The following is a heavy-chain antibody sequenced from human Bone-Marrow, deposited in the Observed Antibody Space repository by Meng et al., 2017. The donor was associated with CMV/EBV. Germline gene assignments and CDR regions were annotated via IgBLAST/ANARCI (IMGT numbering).Heavy chain of an antibody. J-gene: IGHJ6*02. CDR2: IRYDGSNK. V-gene: IGHV3-30*02. D-gene: IGHD1-14*01. CDR3: ASRTEYYYYGMDV. CDR1: GFTFSSYG. Sequence: GESLKISCAASGFTFSSYGMHWVRQAPGKGLEWVAFIRYDGSNKYYADSVKGRFTISRDNSKNTLYLQMNSLRAEDTAVYYCASRTEYYYYGMDVCGQGTTVTVSS.